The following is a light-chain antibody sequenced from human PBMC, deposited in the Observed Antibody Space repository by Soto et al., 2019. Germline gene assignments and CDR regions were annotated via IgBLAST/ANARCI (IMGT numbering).Light chain of an antibody. V-gene: IGKV3-15*01. CDR1: QSVRSN. J-gene: IGKJ1*01. CDR3: QQYNDWPLT. Sequence: EIVMTQSPFTLSLSPGERATLSCRASQSVRSNLAWYQQKPGQAPSLLIYGAFTRATGIPTRFSGTGSGTEFTLTISSLQSEDFALYYCQQYNDWPLTFGQGTKV. CDR2: GAF.